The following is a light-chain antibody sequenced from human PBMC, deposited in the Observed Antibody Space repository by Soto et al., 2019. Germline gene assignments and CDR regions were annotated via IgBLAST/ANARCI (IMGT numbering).Light chain of an antibody. CDR1: STNVGSYNL. CDR3: SSYAGGVV. Sequence: QSALTQPASVSGSPGQSITISCTRTSTNVGSYNLVSWYQHPPGKAPKLIIYEATERPSGVSNRFSGAQSGHTASLTISGLQAADEADYYCSSYAGGVVFGGGTKVTVL. V-gene: IGLV2-23*01. CDR2: EAT. J-gene: IGLJ2*01.